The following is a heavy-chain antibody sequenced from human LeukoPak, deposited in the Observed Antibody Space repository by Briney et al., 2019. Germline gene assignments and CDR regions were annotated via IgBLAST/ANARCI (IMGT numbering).Heavy chain of an antibody. CDR2: IYYSGST. CDR3: ARGGPVGSWFDP. J-gene: IGHJ5*02. Sequence: SETLSLTCTVSGGSISSYYWSWIRRPPGKGLEWIGYIYYSGSTKYNPSLKSRVTISVDMSKNQFSLKLSSVTAADTAVYYCARGGPVGSWFDPWGQGTLVSVSS. CDR1: GGSISSYY. D-gene: IGHD1-26*01. V-gene: IGHV4-59*01.